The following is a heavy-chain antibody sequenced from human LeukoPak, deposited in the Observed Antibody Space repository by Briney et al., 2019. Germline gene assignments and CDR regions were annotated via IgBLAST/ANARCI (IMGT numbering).Heavy chain of an antibody. CDR2: ISHSGTT. CDR3: ARHRDRYGPVDY. V-gene: IGHV4-38-2*01. Sequence: SETLSLTCAVSGYSISSGSYWGWIRQPPGKGLECIGTISHSGTTYYKPSLESRVTISVDTSKNQFSLKLTSVTAADTAMYYCARHRDRYGPVDYWGQGTLVTVSS. J-gene: IGHJ4*02. D-gene: IGHD5-18*01. CDR1: GYSISSGSY.